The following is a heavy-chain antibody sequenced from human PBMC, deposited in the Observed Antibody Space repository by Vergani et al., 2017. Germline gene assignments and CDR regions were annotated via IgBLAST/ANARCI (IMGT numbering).Heavy chain of an antibody. J-gene: IGHJ4*02. D-gene: IGHD3-10*01. CDR2: IYSGGST. V-gene: IGHV3-66*02. CDR3: ARSVTMDSFIDY. Sequence: EVQLVESGGALVQPGGSLRLSCAASGFTVSRNYMSWVRQAPGKGLEWVSVIYSGGSTYYADSVKGQFTISRYNSKTTRYHQMNSRRAENTAVYYCARSVTMDSFIDYWGQGSLVTVSS. CDR1: GFTVSRNY.